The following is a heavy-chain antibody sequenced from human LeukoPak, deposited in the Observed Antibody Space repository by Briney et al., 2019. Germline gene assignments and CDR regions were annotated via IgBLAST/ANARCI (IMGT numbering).Heavy chain of an antibody. CDR2: IIPIFGTA. D-gene: IGHD3-22*01. J-gene: IGHJ6*03. CDR3: AKWGYYDSSGHYYYYYMDV. CDR1: GGTFSSYA. V-gene: IGHV1-69*06. Sequence: SVKVSCKASGGTFSSYAISWVRQAPGQGLEWMGGIIPIFGTANYAQKFQGRVTITADKSTSTAYMELSSLRSEDTAVYYCAKWGYYDSSGHYYYYYMDVWGKGTTVTVSS.